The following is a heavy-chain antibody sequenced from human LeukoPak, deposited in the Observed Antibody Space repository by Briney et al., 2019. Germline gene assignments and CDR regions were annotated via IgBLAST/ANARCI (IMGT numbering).Heavy chain of an antibody. D-gene: IGHD2-21*02. Sequence: SETLSLTCAVYGESFSDFYWNWVRQSPGKGLEWIGEINHSGTTNYNPSLMSRVTISVDPSKNQFSLKLSSMTAADTAVYYCAVAYCGGDCYSRETWFDPWGQGTLVTVSS. CDR2: INHSGTT. J-gene: IGHJ5*02. V-gene: IGHV4-34*01. CDR3: AVAYCGGDCYSRETWFDP. CDR1: GESFSDFY.